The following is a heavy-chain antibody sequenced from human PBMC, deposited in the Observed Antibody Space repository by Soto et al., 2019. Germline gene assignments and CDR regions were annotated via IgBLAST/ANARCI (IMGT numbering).Heavy chain of an antibody. CDR3: ARALPGLAAAGTDY. CDR2: IWYDGSNK. J-gene: IGHJ4*02. CDR1: GFTFSSYG. Sequence: QVQLVESGGGVVQPGRSLRLSCAASGFTFSSYGMHWVRQAPGKGLEWVAVIWYDGSNKYYADSVKGRFTISRDNSKNTLYLQINSLRAEDTAVYYCARALPGLAAAGTDYWGQGTLVTVSS. D-gene: IGHD6-13*01. V-gene: IGHV3-33*01.